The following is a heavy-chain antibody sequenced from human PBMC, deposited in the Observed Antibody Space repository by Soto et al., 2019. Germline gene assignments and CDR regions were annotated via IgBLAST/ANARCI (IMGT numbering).Heavy chain of an antibody. CDR2: IYYSGST. CDR3: ARGGGYDFWSGSCYFDY. J-gene: IGHJ4*02. V-gene: IGHV4-59*01. Sequence: PSETLSLTCTVSGGSISSYYRSWIRQPPGEGLEWIGYIYYSGSTNYNPSLKSRVTISVDTSKNQFSLKLSSVTAADTAVYYCARGGGYDFWSGSCYFDYWGQGTLVTVSS. CDR1: GGSISSYY. D-gene: IGHD3-3*01.